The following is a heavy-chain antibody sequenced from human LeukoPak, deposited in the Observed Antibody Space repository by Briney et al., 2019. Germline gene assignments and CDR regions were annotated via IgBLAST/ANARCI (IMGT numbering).Heavy chain of an antibody. J-gene: IGHJ6*02. D-gene: IGHD6-13*01. CDR3: ARRIAAAATGNYYTYGMDV. V-gene: IGHV3-30*04. CDR2: ISYDGNTK. CDR1: GFTFSNYA. Sequence: PGGSLRLSCAASGFTFSNYAMHWVRQAPGKGLEWVTVISYDGNTKYYADSVKGRFTISRDNSNNTLYLQMNSLRAEDTALYYCARRIAAAATGNYYTYGMDVWGQGTTVTVSS.